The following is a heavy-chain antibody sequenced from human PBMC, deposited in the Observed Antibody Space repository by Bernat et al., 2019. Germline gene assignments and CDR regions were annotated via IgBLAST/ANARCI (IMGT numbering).Heavy chain of an antibody. D-gene: IGHD3-10*01. V-gene: IGHV3-23*04. CDR3: ARDTGASYGSGSYYTSHFQH. CDR1: GFTFSSYA. CDR2: ISGSGSTI. J-gene: IGHJ1*01. Sequence: EVQLVESGGGLVQPGGSLRLSCAASGFTFSSYAMSWVRQAPGKGLEWVSAISGSGSTIYYADSVKGRFTISRDNAKNSLYLQVNSLRAEDTAVYYCARDTGASYGSGSYYTSHFQHWGQGTLVTVSS.